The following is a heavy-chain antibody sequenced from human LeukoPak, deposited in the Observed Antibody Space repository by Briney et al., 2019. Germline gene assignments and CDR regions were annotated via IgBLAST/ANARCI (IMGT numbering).Heavy chain of an antibody. CDR1: GYTFTSYY. CDR2: INPSAGST. Sequence: ASVKVSCKASGYTFTSYYIHWVRQAPGQGLEWMGIINPSAGSTTYAQKFQGRVTMTRDTSTSTVYMELSSLRAEDTAVYYCARDPNDDRGFVYGMDVWGQGTTVTVYS. J-gene: IGHJ6*02. CDR3: ARDPNDDRGFVYGMDV. V-gene: IGHV1-46*01. D-gene: IGHD3-22*01.